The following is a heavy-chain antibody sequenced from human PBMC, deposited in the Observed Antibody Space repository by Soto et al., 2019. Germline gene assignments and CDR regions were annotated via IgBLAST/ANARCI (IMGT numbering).Heavy chain of an antibody. J-gene: IGHJ5*02. D-gene: IGHD6-6*01. CDR2: IYYSGST. Sequence: QVQLQESGPGLVKPSQTLSLSCTVSGGSISSGGYYWSWIRQHPGKGLEWIGYIYYSGSTYYNPSLKSRVTISVDTSKNRFSLNLRSVTAADTAVYYCARGRYSSSSSWFDPWGQGTLVTVSS. V-gene: IGHV4-31*03. CDR3: ARGRYSSSSSWFDP. CDR1: GGSISSGGYY.